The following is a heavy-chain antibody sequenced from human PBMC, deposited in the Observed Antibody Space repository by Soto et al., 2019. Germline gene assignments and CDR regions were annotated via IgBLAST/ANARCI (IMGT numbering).Heavy chain of an antibody. V-gene: IGHV3-30*18. J-gene: IGHJ4*02. Sequence: QVQLVESGGGVVQPGKSLRLSCAGSGFTFSSYGMDWVRQAPGKGLEWVAVILYDGSNKYYADSVKGRFTISRDNSKNTLYLQMSSLRADDTAVYYCAKVRMGAGVRGYFDYWGQGTLVTVSS. CDR3: AKVRMGAGVRGYFDY. CDR1: GFTFSSYG. CDR2: ILYDGSNK. D-gene: IGHD3-10*01.